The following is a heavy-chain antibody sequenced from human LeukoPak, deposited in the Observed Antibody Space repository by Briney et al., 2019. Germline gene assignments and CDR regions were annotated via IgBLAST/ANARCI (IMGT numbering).Heavy chain of an antibody. CDR1: GFTVSSNY. J-gene: IGHJ3*02. CDR3: ARETGDDAFDI. D-gene: IGHD7-27*01. Sequence: PGGSLPLSRAASGFTVSSNYMSWVRQAPGKGLGWVSVIYSGGTTYYADSVKGRFTISRDNSKKTLYLQMNSLRAEDTAVYYCARETGDDAFDIWGEGTMLTVSS. CDR2: IYSGGTT. V-gene: IGHV3-66*01.